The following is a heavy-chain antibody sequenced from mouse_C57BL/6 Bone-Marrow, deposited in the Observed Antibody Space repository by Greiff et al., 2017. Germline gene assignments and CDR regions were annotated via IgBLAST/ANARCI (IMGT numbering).Heavy chain of an antibody. Sequence: VKLVESGPGLVAPSQSLSITCTVSGFSLTSYAISWVRQPPGKGLEWLGVIWTGGGTNYNSALKSRLSISKDNSKSQVFLKMNSLQTDDTARYYCASSSYGSSPYWYFDVWGTETSVTVSS. V-gene: IGHV2-9-1*01. D-gene: IGHD1-1*01. J-gene: IGHJ1*03. CDR2: IWTGGGT. CDR1: GFSLTSYA. CDR3: ASSSYGSSPYWYFDV.